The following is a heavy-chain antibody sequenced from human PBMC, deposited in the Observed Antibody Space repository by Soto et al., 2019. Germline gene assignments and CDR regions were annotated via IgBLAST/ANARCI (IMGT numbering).Heavy chain of an antibody. V-gene: IGHV3-72*01. CDR1: GFTFSDHY. Sequence: EGQLGESGGGLVQPGGSLRLSCAGSGFTFSDHYMDWDRQAPWKGLEWVGRTRNKANRYSTEYAASVKGRFTISRDDSKNSMYLQIQSLQTEDTAGYYCARVALRGHPRKYSEYWRQGRLVTVSS. CDR2: TRNKANRYST. J-gene: IGHJ4*02. CDR3: ARVALRGHPRKYSEY.